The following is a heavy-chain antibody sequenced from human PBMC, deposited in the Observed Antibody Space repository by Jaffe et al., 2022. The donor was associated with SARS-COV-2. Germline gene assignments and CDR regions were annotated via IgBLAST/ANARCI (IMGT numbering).Heavy chain of an antibody. J-gene: IGHJ4*02. D-gene: IGHD3-3*02. Sequence: QLQLHESGPGLVKPSETLSLTCNVSGDSISSNNHLWGWIRRPPGKGLEWIGSILYSGITQYNPSLKSRVTISVDMSKNQFSLELNAVTAADTAVYYCARRIIYGKPFDYWGQGTPVSVSS. CDR1: GDSISSNNHL. CDR2: ILYSGIT. V-gene: IGHV4-39*01. CDR3: ARRIIYGKPFDY.